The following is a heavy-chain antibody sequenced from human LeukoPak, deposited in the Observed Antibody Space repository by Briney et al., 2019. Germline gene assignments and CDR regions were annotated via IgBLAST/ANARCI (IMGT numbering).Heavy chain of an antibody. J-gene: IGHJ4*02. CDR3: AREGVDSRHY. V-gene: IGHV4-4*02. Sequence: PSETLSLTCAVSGGSINSNNWWSWVRQPPGKGLEWIGEIYHSGSTNYNPSLKSRVTISVDTSKNQFSLKLSSVTAADTAVYYCAREGVDSRHYWGQGTLVTVSS. CDR1: GGSINSNNW. CDR2: IYHSGST. D-gene: IGHD3-9*01.